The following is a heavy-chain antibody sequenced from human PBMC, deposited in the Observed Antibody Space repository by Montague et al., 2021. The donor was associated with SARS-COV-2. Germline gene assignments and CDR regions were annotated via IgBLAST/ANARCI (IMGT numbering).Heavy chain of an antibody. V-gene: IGHV6-1*01. CDR2: TYYRSKWYN. D-gene: IGHD3-10*01. CDR3: ARGLWFGELLYYYYYYGMDV. CDR1: GDSVAGDNAA. Sequence: CAISGDSVAGDNAAWKWVRQSPSRELEWLGRTYYRSKWYNDYAVSVKSRITINPDTSKNQFSLQLNSVTPEDTAVYYCARGLWFGELLYYYYYYGMDVWGQGTTVTVSS. J-gene: IGHJ6*02.